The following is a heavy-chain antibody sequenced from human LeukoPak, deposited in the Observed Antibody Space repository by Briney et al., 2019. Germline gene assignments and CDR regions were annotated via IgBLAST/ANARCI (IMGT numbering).Heavy chain of an antibody. CDR2: IYHSGST. D-gene: IGHD3-22*01. V-gene: IGHV4-4*02. Sequence: SGTLSLTCAVSGGSISSSNWWSWVRQPLGKGLEWIGEIYHSGSTYYNPSLKSRVTISVDTSKNQFSLKLSSVTAADTAVYYCARVAHHYYDSSGYYWVSPWGQGTLVTVSS. J-gene: IGHJ5*02. CDR3: ARVAHHYYDSSGYYWVSP. CDR1: GGSISSSNW.